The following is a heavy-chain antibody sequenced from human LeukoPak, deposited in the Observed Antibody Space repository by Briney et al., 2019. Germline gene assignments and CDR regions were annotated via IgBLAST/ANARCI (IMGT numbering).Heavy chain of an antibody. CDR2: INHSGST. CDR1: GFTFSDYY. D-gene: IGHD3-22*01. Sequence: KPGGSLRLSCAASGFTFSDYYMSWIRQPPGKGLEWIGEINHSGSTNYNPSLKSRVTISVDTSKNQFSLKLSSVTAADTAVYYCARGGTEVRNYYDSSGYLGYYGMDVWGQGTTVTVSS. CDR3: ARGGTEVRNYYDSSGYLGYYGMDV. V-gene: IGHV4-34*01. J-gene: IGHJ6*02.